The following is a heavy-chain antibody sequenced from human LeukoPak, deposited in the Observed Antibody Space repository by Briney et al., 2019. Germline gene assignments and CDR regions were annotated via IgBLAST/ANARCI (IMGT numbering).Heavy chain of an antibody. CDR1: GYTFTSYD. J-gene: IGHJ3*02. V-gene: IGHV1-46*01. D-gene: IGHD3-3*01. CDR2: INPSGGST. Sequence: ASVKVSCKASGYTFTSYDINWVRQATGQGLEWMGIINPSGGSTSYAQKFQGRVTMTRDTSTSTVYMELSSLRSEDTAVYYCARFGDPITYYDFWSGYIDAFDIWGQGTMVTVSS. CDR3: ARFGDPITYYDFWSGYIDAFDI.